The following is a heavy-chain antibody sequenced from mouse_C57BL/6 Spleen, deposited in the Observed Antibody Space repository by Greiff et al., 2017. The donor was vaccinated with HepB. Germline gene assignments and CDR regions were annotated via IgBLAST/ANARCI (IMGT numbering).Heavy chain of an antibody. CDR3: TRGYYGNLGALAY. J-gene: IGHJ3*01. V-gene: IGHV1-5*01. D-gene: IGHD2-1*01. CDR1: GYTFTSYW. Sequence: EVQLQQSGTVLARPGASVKMSCKTSGYTFTSYWMHWVKQRPGQGLEWIGAIYPGNSDNSYNQKFKGKAKLTAVTSASTAYMELSSLTNEDSAVYYCTRGYYGNLGALAYWGQGTLVTVSA. CDR2: IYPGNSDN.